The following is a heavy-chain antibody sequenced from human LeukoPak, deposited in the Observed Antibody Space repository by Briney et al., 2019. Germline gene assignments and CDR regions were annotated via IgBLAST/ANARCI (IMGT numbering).Heavy chain of an antibody. D-gene: IGHD3-10*01. CDR3: ARRVRGVNDAFDI. Sequence: KPSETLSLTCAVYGGSFSGYYWSWIRQLPGKGLEWLGEINHSGSTNYNPSLKSRVTISVDTSKNQFSLKLSSVTAADTAVYYCARRVRGVNDAFDIWGQGTMVTVSS. CDR1: GGSFSGYY. J-gene: IGHJ3*02. V-gene: IGHV4-34*01. CDR2: INHSGST.